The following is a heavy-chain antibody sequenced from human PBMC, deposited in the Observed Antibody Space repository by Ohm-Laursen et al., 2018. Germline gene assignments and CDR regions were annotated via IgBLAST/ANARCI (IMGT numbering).Heavy chain of an antibody. CDR2: ISPYSGQT. J-gene: IGHJ4*02. Sequence: ASVKVSCKASGYTFDSFGITWVRQAPGQGLEWMGWISPYSGQTKYALKLQGRVTMTTDTSTSTAYMDVRGLRSDDTAVYYCARGGSDAVTTHYWGQGTLITVSS. D-gene: IGHD4-17*01. V-gene: IGHV1-18*01. CDR1: GYTFDSFG. CDR3: ARGGSDAVTTHY.